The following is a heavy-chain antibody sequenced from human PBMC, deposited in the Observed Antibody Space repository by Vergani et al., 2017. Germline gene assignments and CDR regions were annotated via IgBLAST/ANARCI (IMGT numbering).Heavy chain of an antibody. D-gene: IGHD3-22*01. J-gene: IGHJ4*02. CDR3: ARAAYFYDSSVYYSVIDY. Sequence: EVQLVESGGGLVQPGGSLRLSCAASGFTFSSYGMNWVRQAPGKGLELVSYISSSRSTIYYVDSVKGRFTISRDNAKNSLYLQMNSLRAEDTAVYYCARAAYFYDSSVYYSVIDYWGQGTLVTVSS. CDR2: ISSSRSTI. CDR1: GFTFSSYG. V-gene: IGHV3-48*01.